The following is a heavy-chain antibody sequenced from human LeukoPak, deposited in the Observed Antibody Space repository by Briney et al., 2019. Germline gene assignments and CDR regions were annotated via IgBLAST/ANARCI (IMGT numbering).Heavy chain of an antibody. CDR2: VSYDGRT. V-gene: IGHV4-59*01. CDR3: GRTTTTFDD. D-gene: IGHD4-11*01. J-gene: IGHJ4*02. CDR1: GGSISSYY. Sequence: SETLSLTCTVSGGSISSYYWSWVRQPPGKGVEWIGYVSYDGRTNYSPSLKRGVTISLNTWKKKYSLKRRSIDTAGKGVYFWGRTTTTFDDWGQGTLVTVSS.